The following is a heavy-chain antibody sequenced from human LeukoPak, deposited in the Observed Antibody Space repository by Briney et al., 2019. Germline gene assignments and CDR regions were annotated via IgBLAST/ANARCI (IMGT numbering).Heavy chain of an antibody. CDR2: FDPEDGET. CDR1: GYTLTELS. CDR3: ATDQAGLELRGNYYGMDV. D-gene: IGHD1-7*01. J-gene: IGHJ6*02. Sequence: ASVKVSCKVSGYTLTELSMHWVRQAPGKGLEWMGGFDPEDGETIYAQKFQGRVTMTEDTSTDTAYMELSSLRSEDTAVYYCATDQAGLELRGNYYGMDVWGQGTTVTVSS. V-gene: IGHV1-24*01.